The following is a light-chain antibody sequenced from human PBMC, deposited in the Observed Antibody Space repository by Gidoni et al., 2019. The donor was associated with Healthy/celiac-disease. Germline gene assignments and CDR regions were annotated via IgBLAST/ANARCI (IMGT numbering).Light chain of an antibody. J-gene: IGKJ4*01. CDR1: QSVSSY. CDR3: QQRSNWPPRLT. CDR2: DAS. V-gene: IGKV3-11*01. Sequence: EIVLTQSPATLSLSPGDRATLSGRASQSVSSYLAWYQQKPGQAPRLLIYDASNRATGIPARFSGSGSGTDFTLTISSLEPEDFAVYYCQQRSNWPPRLTFGGGTKVEIK.